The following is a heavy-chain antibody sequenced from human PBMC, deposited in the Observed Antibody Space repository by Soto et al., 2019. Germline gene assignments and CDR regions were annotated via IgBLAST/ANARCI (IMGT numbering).Heavy chain of an antibody. CDR3: ARGAQFQSYMDV. CDR1: GFTFYNHW. CDR2: INSDGSNT. J-gene: IGHJ6*03. Sequence: EVQLVESGGDLVQTGGSLRLSCAASGFTFYNHWMNWVRQAPGKGLVWVSRINSDGSNTNYADSVRGRFTISRDNAKNTVYLQVNTLRVEDTAVYFCARGAQFQSYMDVLGKGTAVTVAS. V-gene: IGHV3-74*01. D-gene: IGHD4-4*01.